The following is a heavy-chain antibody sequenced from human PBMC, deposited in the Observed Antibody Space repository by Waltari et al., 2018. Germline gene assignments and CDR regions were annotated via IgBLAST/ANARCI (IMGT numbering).Heavy chain of an antibody. Sequence: QVQLQESGPGLVKPSQTLSLTCTVSGGSISSGGYFWSWIRQHPGKDLEWIGYLFYSGSTYYNPSLKSLVTISVDTSKNQFSLKLNSVTAADTAVYHCARMVITPPKYYFDYWGQGTLVTVSS. J-gene: IGHJ4*02. V-gene: IGHV4-31*01. D-gene: IGHD3-22*01. CDR3: ARMVITPPKYYFDY. CDR2: LFYSGST. CDR1: GGSISSGGYF.